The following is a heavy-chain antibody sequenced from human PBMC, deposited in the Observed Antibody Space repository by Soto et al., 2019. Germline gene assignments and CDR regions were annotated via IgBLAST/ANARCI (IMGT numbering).Heavy chain of an antibody. CDR3: ARVAAAGTNFPDNWFDP. CDR1: GYTFTGYY. CDR2: INPNSGGT. J-gene: IGHJ5*02. Sequence: ASVKVSCKASGYTFTGYYMHWVRQAPGQGLEWMGWINPNSGGTNYAQKFQGWVTMTRDTSISTAYMELSRLRSDDTAVYYCARVAAAGTNFPDNWFDPWGQGTLVTVSS. D-gene: IGHD6-13*01. V-gene: IGHV1-2*04.